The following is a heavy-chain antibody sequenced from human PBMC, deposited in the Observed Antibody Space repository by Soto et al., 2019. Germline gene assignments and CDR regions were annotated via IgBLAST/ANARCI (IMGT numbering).Heavy chain of an antibody. CDR3: ARVAGYGSGSRHFDS. J-gene: IGHJ4*02. CDR2: TVATTGST. V-gene: IGHV1-18*01. CDR1: GFTFATYG. D-gene: IGHD3-10*01. Sequence: QVQLVQSGAEVTEPGASVKLSCKASGFTFATYGLSWVRQAPGQGLEWMGWTVATTGSTIYAQKFQGRVTVTADSSTNTGYLALRSLPPDDTALYYCARVAGYGSGSRHFDSWGQGTRVTVSS.